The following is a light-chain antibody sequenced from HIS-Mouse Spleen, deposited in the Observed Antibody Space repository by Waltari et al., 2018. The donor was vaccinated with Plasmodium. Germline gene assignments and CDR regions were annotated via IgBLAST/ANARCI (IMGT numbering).Light chain of an antibody. J-gene: IGLJ3*02. CDR1: ALPKKY. CDR3: YSTDSSGNHRV. V-gene: IGLV3-10*01. Sequence: SYELTQPPSVSVSPGQTARITCSGDALPKKYAYWYQKKSGQAPVLLIYEDSKRPPGIPERFSGSSSGTMATLTISGAQVEDEADYYCYSTDSSGNHRVFGGGTKLTVL. CDR2: EDS.